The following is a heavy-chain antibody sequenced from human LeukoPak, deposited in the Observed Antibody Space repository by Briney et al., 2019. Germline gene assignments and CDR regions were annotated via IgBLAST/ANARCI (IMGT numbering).Heavy chain of an antibody. CDR2: IKQDGSEK. Sequence: GGSLRLSCAASGFTFGSYWMTWVRQAPGKGLEWVANIKQDGSEKYYVDSVKGRFTISRDNAKNALYLQMNSLRAEDTAVYYCARDSAGTTFYWGQGTLVTVSS. CDR1: GFTFGSYW. D-gene: IGHD1-7*01. V-gene: IGHV3-7*01. CDR3: ARDSAGTTFY. J-gene: IGHJ4*02.